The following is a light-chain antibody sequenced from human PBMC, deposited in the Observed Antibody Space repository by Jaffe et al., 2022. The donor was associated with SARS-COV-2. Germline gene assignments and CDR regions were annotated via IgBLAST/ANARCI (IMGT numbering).Light chain of an antibody. V-gene: IGKV2-28*01. CDR2: LAS. CDR1: QSLLHRNGYNY. CDR3: MQGLQSYT. Sequence: DIVMTQSPLSLPVTPGEPASISCRSSQSLLHRNGYNYLAWYLQRPGQSPQLLIYLASHRASGVPDRFSGSGSGTDFTLKISRVEAEDVGVYSCMQGLQSYTFGQGTKLEIK. J-gene: IGKJ2*01.